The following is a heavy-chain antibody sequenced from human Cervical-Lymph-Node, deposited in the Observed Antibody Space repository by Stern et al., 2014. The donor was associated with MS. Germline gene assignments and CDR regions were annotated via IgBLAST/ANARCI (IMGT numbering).Heavy chain of an antibody. Sequence: QVQLVQSGSELRKPGASVKVSCKASGYSFNRYAVTWVRQAPGQGLEWLGWINTNTGNPTYAQCFTGRFVFSLDTSGSTTYLHISSLKAEDTAVYYCARDLRDISGYCLDSWGQGSLVTVSS. J-gene: IGHJ4*02. CDR3: ARDLRDISGYCLDS. CDR1: GYSFNRYA. CDR2: INTNTGNP. V-gene: IGHV7-4-1*02. D-gene: IGHD3-22*01.